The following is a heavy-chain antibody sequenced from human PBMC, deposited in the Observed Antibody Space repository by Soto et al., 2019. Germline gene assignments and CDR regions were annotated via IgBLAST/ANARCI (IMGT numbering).Heavy chain of an antibody. CDR3: AKDPGQEAADMSGFDF. CDR1: GFTFTSYA. J-gene: IGHJ4*02. Sequence: PGGSLRLSCAATGFTFTSYAMNWVRRAPGEGLEWVSGVSGSGGSTYYADSVKGRFTISRDNSKNTLYLQMSSLRAEDTAVYYCAKDPGQEAADMSGFDFWGQGTLVTVSS. V-gene: IGHV3-23*01. D-gene: IGHD6-25*01. CDR2: VSGSGGST.